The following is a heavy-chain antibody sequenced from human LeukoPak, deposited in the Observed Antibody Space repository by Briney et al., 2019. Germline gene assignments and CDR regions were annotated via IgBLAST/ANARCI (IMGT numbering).Heavy chain of an antibody. Sequence: ASVKVSCKASGYTFTSYGIIWVRQAPGQGLEWMGWISAYNGNTNYAQKLQGRVTMTTDTSTSTAYMELRSLRSDDTAVYYCARVVVPAAIGEFDYWGQGTLVTVSS. CDR3: ARVVVPAAIGEFDY. D-gene: IGHD2-2*01. V-gene: IGHV1-18*01. CDR2: ISAYNGNT. J-gene: IGHJ4*02. CDR1: GYTFTSYG.